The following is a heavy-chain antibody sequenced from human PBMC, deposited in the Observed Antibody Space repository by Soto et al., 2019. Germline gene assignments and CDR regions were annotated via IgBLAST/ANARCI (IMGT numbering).Heavy chain of an antibody. CDR1: GDSISRSTYY. D-gene: IGHD6-6*01. Sequence: SETLSLTCTVSGDSISRSTYYWGWIRQPPGKGLEWIGSIYNSGSTNHNPSLQSRVTISVDTSKNQFSLKLSSVTAADTAVYYCARHDCRSCGAARRLRSIDTFDPWGQGTLVTVSS. CDR3: ARHDCRSCGAARRLRSIDTFDP. J-gene: IGHJ5*02. V-gene: IGHV4-39*01. CDR2: IYNSGST.